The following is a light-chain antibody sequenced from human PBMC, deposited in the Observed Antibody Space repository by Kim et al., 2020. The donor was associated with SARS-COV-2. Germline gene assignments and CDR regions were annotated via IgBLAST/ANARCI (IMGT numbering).Light chain of an antibody. CDR2: EDD. Sequence: GKTGTKSFPRSSGSIEDNYVKWYQQRPGGVPTTVIYEDDQRPSGVSDRFSGSIDNSSNSASLPISGLRTEDEADYYCQSYNRDNVIFGGGTQLTVL. CDR1: SGSIEDNY. V-gene: IGLV6-57*03. J-gene: IGLJ2*01. CDR3: QSYNRDNVI.